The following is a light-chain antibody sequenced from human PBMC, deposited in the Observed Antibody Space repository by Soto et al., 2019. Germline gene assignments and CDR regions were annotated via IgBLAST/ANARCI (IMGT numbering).Light chain of an antibody. CDR2: GAS. J-gene: IGKJ2*02. V-gene: IGKV1-39*01. CDR3: HQSFSNPCT. Sequence: DIQMTQSPSSLSASVGDRVTITCRASQTITKYLNWYQQTPGKAPKLLIFGASTLVSGVPSRFSGNGYDTVFTLSISSMHPVDFVSYVCHQSFSNPCTFGQVTKLDI. CDR1: QTITKY.